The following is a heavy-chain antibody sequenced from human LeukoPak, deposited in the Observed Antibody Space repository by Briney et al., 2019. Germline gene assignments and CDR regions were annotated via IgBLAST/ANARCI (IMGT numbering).Heavy chain of an antibody. Sequence: SETLSLTCAVYGGSFSGYYWSWIRQPPGKGLEWIGEINHSGSTNYNPSLKSRVTISVDTSKNQFSLKLSSVTAADTAVYYCARLGRYSYVDYWGQGTLVTVSS. CDR1: GGSFSGYY. V-gene: IGHV4-34*01. D-gene: IGHD1-26*01. J-gene: IGHJ4*02. CDR2: INHSGST. CDR3: ARLGRYSYVDY.